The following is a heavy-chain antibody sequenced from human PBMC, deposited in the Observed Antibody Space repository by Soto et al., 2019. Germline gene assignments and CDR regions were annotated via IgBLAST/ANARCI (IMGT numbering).Heavy chain of an antibody. CDR1: GFSLSTSGVG. Sequence: QITLKESGPTLVKPTQTLTLTCTFSGFSLSTSGVGVGWIRQPPGKALEWLALIYWDDDKRYSPSLKSRLTITKNTSKNQVVRTMTNMDPVDAATYYCAHIPRSSSWYIGGMDVWGQGTTVTVSS. D-gene: IGHD6-13*01. V-gene: IGHV2-5*02. CDR3: AHIPRSSSWYIGGMDV. J-gene: IGHJ6*02. CDR2: IYWDDDK.